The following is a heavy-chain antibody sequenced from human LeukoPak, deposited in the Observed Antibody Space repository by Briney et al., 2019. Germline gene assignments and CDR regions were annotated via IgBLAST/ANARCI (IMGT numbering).Heavy chain of an antibody. Sequence: GGSLRLSCAASGFTFSGSAMHWVRQASGKGLEWVGRIRSKANSYATGYAASVKGRFTISRDDSKNTAYLQMNSLKTEDTAVYYCTRPGYSSGWDDYWGQGTLVTVS. V-gene: IGHV3-73*01. CDR2: IRSKANSYAT. CDR1: GFTFSGSA. CDR3: TRPGYSSGWDDY. D-gene: IGHD6-19*01. J-gene: IGHJ4*02.